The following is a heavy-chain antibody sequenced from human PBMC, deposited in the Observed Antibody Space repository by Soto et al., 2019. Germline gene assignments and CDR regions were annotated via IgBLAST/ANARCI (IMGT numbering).Heavy chain of an antibody. D-gene: IGHD3-3*01. CDR3: ATADGFGVVTPFFEY. CDR2: SFYRGST. V-gene: IGHV4-39*01. Sequence: QRERQESGPGLVKLSETLSLTCTVSGGSISSRSHYWGWIRKSPGKHLEWIGSSFYRGSTHYNPSLKTRVTISVDTSKNQVSLKLYSVTAADTAVYYCATADGFGVVTPFFEYWGQGILVTVSS. CDR1: GGSISSRSHY. J-gene: IGHJ4*02.